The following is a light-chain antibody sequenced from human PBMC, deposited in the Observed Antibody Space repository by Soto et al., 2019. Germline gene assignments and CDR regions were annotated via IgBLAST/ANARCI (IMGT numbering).Light chain of an antibody. Sequence: EIVLTQSPGTMSLSPGERATLSCRASQSVSSNYLAWYQQKPGQAPRLLIYGASSRATGIPDRFSGSGSGTDFSLTISRLEPEDFAVYYCHLYGSTPPWTFGQGTKVE. CDR3: HLYGSTPPWT. J-gene: IGKJ1*01. CDR2: GAS. V-gene: IGKV3-20*01. CDR1: QSVSSNY.